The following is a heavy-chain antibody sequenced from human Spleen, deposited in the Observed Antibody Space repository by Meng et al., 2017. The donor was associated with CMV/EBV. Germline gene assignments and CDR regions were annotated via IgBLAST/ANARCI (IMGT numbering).Heavy chain of an antibody. V-gene: IGHV3-21*01. J-gene: IGHJ6*02. D-gene: IGHD6-13*01. CDR2: ISSSSSYI. CDR3: ARVLLRGSSSWFRAPRYYYCMDV. Sequence: GESLKISCAASGFTFSSYSMHWVRQAPGKGLEWVSSISSSSSYIYYADSVKGRFTISRDNAKNSLYLQMNRLRAEDTAVYYCARVLLRGSSSWFRAPRYYYCMDVWGQGTTVTVSS. CDR1: GFTFSSYS.